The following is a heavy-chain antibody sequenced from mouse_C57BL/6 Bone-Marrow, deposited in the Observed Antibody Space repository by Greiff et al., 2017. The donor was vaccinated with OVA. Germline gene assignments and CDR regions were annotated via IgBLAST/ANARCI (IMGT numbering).Heavy chain of an antibody. CDR1: GFTFSSYA. J-gene: IGHJ2*01. D-gene: IGHD4-1*01. Sequence: EVKLMESGGGLVKPGGSLKLSCAASGFTFSSYAMSWVRQTPEKRLEWVATISDGGSYTYYPDNVKGRFTISRDNAKNNLYLQMSHLKSEDTAMYYCARDLGRFDYWGQGTTLTVSS. CDR2: ISDGGSYT. CDR3: ARDLGRFDY. V-gene: IGHV5-4*01.